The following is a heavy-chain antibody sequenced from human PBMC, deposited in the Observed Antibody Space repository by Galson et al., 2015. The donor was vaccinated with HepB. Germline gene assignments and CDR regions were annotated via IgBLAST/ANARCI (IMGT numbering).Heavy chain of an antibody. CDR1: GYTFSNYG. CDR2: ISAYNGDT. CDR3: ARGRIGGRSGSWYGDDY. D-gene: IGHD6-13*01. J-gene: IGHJ4*02. V-gene: IGHV1-18*04. Sequence: SVKVSCKASGYTFSNYGINWVRQAPGQGLEWMGWISAYNGDTNYAQKFQGRVTMTTHTSTSTAYMELSSLRSEDTAVYYCARGRIGGRSGSWYGDDYWGQGTLVTVSS.